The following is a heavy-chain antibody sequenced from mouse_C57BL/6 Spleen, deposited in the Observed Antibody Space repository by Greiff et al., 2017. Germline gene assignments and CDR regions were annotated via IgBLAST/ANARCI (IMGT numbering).Heavy chain of an antibody. D-gene: IGHD1-1*01. CDR1: GFTFSSYA. CDR2: ISSGGDYI. Sequence: DVQLVESGEGLVKPGGSLKLSCAASGFTFSSYAMSWVRQTPEKRLEWVAYISSGGDYIYYADTVKGRFTISRDNARNTLYLQMSSLKSEDTAMYYCTRGGSSLYYAMDYWGQGTSVTVSS. J-gene: IGHJ4*01. CDR3: TRGGSSLYYAMDY. V-gene: IGHV5-9-1*02.